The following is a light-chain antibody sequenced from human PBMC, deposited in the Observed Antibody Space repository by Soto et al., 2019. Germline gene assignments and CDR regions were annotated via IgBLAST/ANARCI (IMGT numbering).Light chain of an antibody. CDR3: SSYAGSNLWV. CDR2: EVS. V-gene: IGLV2-8*01. Sequence: QSALTQSPSASGSPGQSVTISCTGTSSDVGNYKYVSWYQQHPGKAPKLMIYEVSKRPSGVPDRFSGSKSGNPASLTVSGLQVEDEADYYCSSYAGSNLWVFGGGTKVTVL. J-gene: IGLJ3*02. CDR1: SSDVGNYKY.